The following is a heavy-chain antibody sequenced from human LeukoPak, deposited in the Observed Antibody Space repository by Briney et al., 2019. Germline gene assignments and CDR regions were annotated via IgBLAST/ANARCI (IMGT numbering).Heavy chain of an antibody. CDR1: GFTFNTYG. V-gene: IGHV3-23*01. CDR3: AKRSEYGGDSNNFDY. Sequence: AGGSLRLSCSASGFTFNTYGMSWVRQAPGKGLEWVSAISGRDSNTYYADSVKGRFTISRDNSKNTLFLQINSVRDEDTATYYCAKRSEYGGDSNNFDYWGQGTPVTVSS. J-gene: IGHJ4*02. CDR2: ISGRDSNT. D-gene: IGHD2-21*02.